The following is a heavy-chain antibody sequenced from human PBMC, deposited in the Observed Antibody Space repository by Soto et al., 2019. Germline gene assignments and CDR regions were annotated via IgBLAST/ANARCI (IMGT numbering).Heavy chain of an antibody. D-gene: IGHD3-16*01. CDR3: AREALGGSNYYYGMDA. CDR1: GGTFSSYA. CDR2: IIPIFGTA. Sequence: ASVKVSCKASGGTFSSYAISWVRQAPGQGLEWMGGIIPIFGTANYAQKFQGRVTITADKSTSTAYMELSSLRSEDTAVYYCAREALGGSNYYYGMDAWGQGTTVTVSS. V-gene: IGHV1-69*06. J-gene: IGHJ6*02.